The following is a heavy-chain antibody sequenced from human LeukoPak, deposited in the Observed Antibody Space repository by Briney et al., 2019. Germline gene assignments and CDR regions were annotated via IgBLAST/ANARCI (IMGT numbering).Heavy chain of an antibody. CDR3: TRYLARTGDFDY. J-gene: IGHJ4*02. CDR1: GYSFISFD. V-gene: IGHV1-8*01. Sequence: ASVKVSRKASGYSFISFDINWVRQATGQGLEWLGWMNPNSGSTGYAQNFQGRVSMTRDTSISTAYMELSNPGSEDTAVYYCTRYLARTGDFDYWGQGTLVTVSS. CDR2: MNPNSGST. D-gene: IGHD5-12*01.